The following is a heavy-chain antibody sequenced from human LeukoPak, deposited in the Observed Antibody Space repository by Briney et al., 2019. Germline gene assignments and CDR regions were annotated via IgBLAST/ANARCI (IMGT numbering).Heavy chain of an antibody. V-gene: IGHV4-34*01. CDR2: INHSGST. J-gene: IGHJ6*04. CDR1: GGSFSGYY. D-gene: IGHD3-10*01. Sequence: SETLSLTCAVYGGSFSGYYWSWIRQPPGKGLEWIGEINHSGSTNYNPSLKSRVTISVDTSKNQFSLKLSSVTAADTAVYYCARGGITMVRGVRKLYGMDVWGKGTTVTVSS. CDR3: ARGGITMVRGVRKLYGMDV.